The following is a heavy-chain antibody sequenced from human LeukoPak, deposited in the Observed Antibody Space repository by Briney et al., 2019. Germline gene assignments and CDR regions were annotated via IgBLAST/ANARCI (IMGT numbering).Heavy chain of an antibody. Sequence: GGSLRLSCAASGFTFSSYSMNWVRQAPGKGLEWVSGINWNGGSTGYADSVKGRFTISRDNAKNSLYLQMNSLRAEDTAVYYCASSYGSGSFYFDYWGQGTLVTVSS. CDR1: GFTFSSYS. CDR3: ASSYGSGSFYFDY. D-gene: IGHD3-10*01. V-gene: IGHV3-20*04. CDR2: INWNGGST. J-gene: IGHJ4*02.